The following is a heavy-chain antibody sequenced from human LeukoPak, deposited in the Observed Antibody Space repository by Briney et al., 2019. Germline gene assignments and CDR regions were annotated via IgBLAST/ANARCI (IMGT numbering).Heavy chain of an antibody. V-gene: IGHV4-59*12. Sequence: KPSETLSLTCTVSGGSISSYYWSWIRQPPGKGLEWIGYIYYSGSTNYNPSLKSRVTISVDTSKNQFSLKLSSVTAADTAVYYCASGLLWFGELSYYFDYWGQGTLVTVSS. CDR2: IYYSGST. J-gene: IGHJ4*02. CDR1: GGSISSYY. D-gene: IGHD3-10*01. CDR3: ASGLLWFGELSYYFDY.